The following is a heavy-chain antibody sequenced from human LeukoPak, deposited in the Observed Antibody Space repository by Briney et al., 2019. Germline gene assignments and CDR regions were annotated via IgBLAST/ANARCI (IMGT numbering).Heavy chain of an antibody. D-gene: IGHD5-24*01. CDR1: GYTFTNFP. CDR2: ILPVAGLA. V-gene: IGHV1-69*02. J-gene: IGHJ6*02. CDR3: ARSVVQDGYNPYYYGLDV. Sequence: ASVKVSCKASGYTFTNFPMNWVRQAPGQGLEWMGRILPVAGLANYAQKFRGRLTITTDKSTSTAYMELSGLRSEDTAVYYCARSVVQDGYNPYYYGLDVWGQGTTVTVSS.